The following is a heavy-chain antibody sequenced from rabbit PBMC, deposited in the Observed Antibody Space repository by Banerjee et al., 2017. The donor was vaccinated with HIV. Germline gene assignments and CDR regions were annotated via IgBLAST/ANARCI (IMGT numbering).Heavy chain of an antibody. CDR3: ARVPYYTYGYHGYFEL. D-gene: IGHD6-1*01. J-gene: IGHJ4*01. Sequence: QQQLEESGGGLVKPEGSLTLTCKASGFDLSSYYYMCWFRQAPGKGLEWIACIYAGSSGSTYYASWAKGRFTISKTSSTTVTLQMTSLTAADTATYFCARVPYYTYGYHGYFELWGQGTLVTVS. V-gene: IGHV1S45*01. CDR1: GFDLSSYYY. CDR2: IYAGSSGST.